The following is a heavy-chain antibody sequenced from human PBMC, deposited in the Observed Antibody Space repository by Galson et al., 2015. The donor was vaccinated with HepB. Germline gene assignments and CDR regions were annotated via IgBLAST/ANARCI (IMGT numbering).Heavy chain of an antibody. J-gene: IGHJ6*02. V-gene: IGHV1-69*13. Sequence: SVKVSCKASGGTFSSYAISWVRQAPGQGLEWMGGIIPIFGTANYAQKFQGRVTITADESTSTAYMELSSLRSEGTAVYYCALLVVYEPYGMDVWGQGTTVTVSS. CDR2: IIPIFGTA. CDR3: ALLVVYEPYGMDV. D-gene: IGHD2-8*02. CDR1: GGTFSSYA.